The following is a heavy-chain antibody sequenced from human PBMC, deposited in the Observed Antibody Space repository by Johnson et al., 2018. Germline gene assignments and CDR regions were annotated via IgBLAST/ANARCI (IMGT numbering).Heavy chain of an antibody. Sequence: QVQLVESGGGVVQPGRSLRLSCAASGFTFSSYAMHWVRQAPGKGLEWVAVISYDGSNKYYADSVKGRFTISRDNSKNTLYLQMNSLRAEDTAVYYCARDQGAADGMDVWGQGTTVTVSS. CDR3: ARDQGAADGMDV. CDR1: GFTFSSYA. CDR2: ISYDGSNK. V-gene: IGHV3-30-3*01. J-gene: IGHJ6*02. D-gene: IGHD6-13*01.